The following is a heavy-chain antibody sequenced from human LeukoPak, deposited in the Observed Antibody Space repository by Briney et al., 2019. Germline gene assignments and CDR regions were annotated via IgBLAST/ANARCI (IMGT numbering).Heavy chain of an antibody. CDR3: RCGGRATCEL. V-gene: IGHV4-31*03. J-gene: IGHJ3*01. D-gene: IGHD2-21*01. CDR1: GGSISNYCCS. CDR2: IYYSGST. Sequence: PPQTLSLTCTVSGGSISNYCCSWIWIRQHPGKGLEWIGYIYYSGSTYYNPSLKSRVTISVATSKNQFSLKLSSVTAAATAVYSCRCGGRATCELWGQGTMVTVSS.